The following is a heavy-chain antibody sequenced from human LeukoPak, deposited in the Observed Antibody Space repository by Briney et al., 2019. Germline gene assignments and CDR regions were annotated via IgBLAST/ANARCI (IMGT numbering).Heavy chain of an antibody. CDR3: ARGYPFDY. J-gene: IGHJ4*02. CDR1: GFTFSSSS. D-gene: IGHD5-12*01. Sequence: PGGSRRLSCAASGFTFSSSSMNWVRQAPGKGLEWVSSVSSSSSYIYYADSVKGRFTISRDNAKNSLYLQVNSLRAEDTAVYYCARGYPFDYWGQGTLVTVSS. V-gene: IGHV3-21*01. CDR2: VSSSSSYI.